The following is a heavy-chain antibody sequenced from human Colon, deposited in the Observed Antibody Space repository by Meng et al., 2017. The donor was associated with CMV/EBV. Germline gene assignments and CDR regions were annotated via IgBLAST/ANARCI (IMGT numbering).Heavy chain of an antibody. V-gene: IGHV4-30-4*01. Sequence: GGSVDSGGYYWSWIGQPPGKGLQWLGHIYTGGGAYSNPSLKSRLSISLDTSKNQFSLSLRSVTAADTAVYYCARGSVIASAVSFDHWGQGTLVTVSS. J-gene: IGHJ4*02. CDR2: IYTGGGA. D-gene: IGHD2-21*01. CDR1: GGSVDSGGYY. CDR3: ARGSVIASAVSFDH.